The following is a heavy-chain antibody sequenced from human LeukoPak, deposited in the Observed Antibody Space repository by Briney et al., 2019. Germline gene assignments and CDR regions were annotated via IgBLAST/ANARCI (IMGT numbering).Heavy chain of an antibody. V-gene: IGHV4-59*01. CDR1: GGSISSYY. Sequence: SETLSLTCTVSGGSISSYYWSWMRQPPGKGLEWIGYIYYSGSTNYNPSLKSRVTISVDTSKNQFSLKLSSVTAADTAVYYCARGSGYYLFYFDYWGQGTLVTVSS. D-gene: IGHD3-22*01. J-gene: IGHJ4*02. CDR3: ARGSGYYLFYFDY. CDR2: IYYSGST.